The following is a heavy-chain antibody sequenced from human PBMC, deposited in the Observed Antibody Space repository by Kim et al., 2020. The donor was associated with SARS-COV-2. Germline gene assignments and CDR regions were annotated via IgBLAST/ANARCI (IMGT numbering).Heavy chain of an antibody. D-gene: IGHD2-15*01. CDR3: ASPLYCGGGSCYS. Sequence: GGTLRLSCASSGFPFSNYGMHWVRQAPGKGLEGVTGIGDDGNKNYYTDAVKGRFTISRDNSKHTVYLQRNSLRAEDTAVYYCASPLYCGGGSCYSWGQGTLVTVSS. CDR1: GFPFSNYG. CDR2: IGDDGNKN. V-gene: IGHV3-33*01. J-gene: IGHJ4*02.